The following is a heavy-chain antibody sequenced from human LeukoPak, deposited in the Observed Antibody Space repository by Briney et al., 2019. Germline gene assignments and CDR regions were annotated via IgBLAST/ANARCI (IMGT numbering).Heavy chain of an antibody. V-gene: IGHV3-23*01. D-gene: IGHD2-2*01. CDR3: AKDRGVVVPGATDY. Sequence: PGGSLRLSCAASGFTFSSYAMSWVRQAPGKGLEWVSAIGGSGGSTFYADSVKGRFTISRDNSKDTLHLQMNSLRAEDTAVYYCAKDRGVVVPGATDYWAREPWSPSPQ. J-gene: IGHJ4*02. CDR2: IGGSGGST. CDR1: GFTFSSYA.